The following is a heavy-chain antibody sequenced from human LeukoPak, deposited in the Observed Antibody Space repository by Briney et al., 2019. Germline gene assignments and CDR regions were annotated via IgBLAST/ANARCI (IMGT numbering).Heavy chain of an antibody. CDR1: GFTFSNAW. CDR2: IKSKTDGGTT. V-gene: IGHV3-15*01. CDR3: TTGVVMSYFDY. Sequence: GGSLRLSCAASGFTFSNAWMSWVRQAPGQGLECVGRIKSKTDGGTTDYAAPVKGRFTISRDDSKNTLYLQMNSLKTEDTAVYYCTTGVVMSYFDYWGQGTLVTVSS. J-gene: IGHJ4*02. D-gene: IGHD3-3*01.